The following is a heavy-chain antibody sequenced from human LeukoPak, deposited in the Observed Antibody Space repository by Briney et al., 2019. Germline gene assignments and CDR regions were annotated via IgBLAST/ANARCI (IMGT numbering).Heavy chain of an antibody. CDR3: ARDLNGVVTV. V-gene: IGHV4-61*01. Sequence: SETLSLTCTVSGGSVSSGSYYWSWIRQPPGKGLEWTGYIYYSGSTNYNPSLKSRVTISVDTSKNQFSLKLSSVTAADTAVYYCARDLNGVVTVWGQGTLVTVSS. J-gene: IGHJ4*02. CDR2: IYYSGST. CDR1: GGSVSSGSYY. D-gene: IGHD2-21*02.